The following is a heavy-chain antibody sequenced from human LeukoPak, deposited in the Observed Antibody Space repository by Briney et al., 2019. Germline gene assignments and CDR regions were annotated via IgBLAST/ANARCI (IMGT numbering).Heavy chain of an antibody. CDR2: ISYDGSNK. J-gene: IGHJ1*01. CDR3: AKDLLYYGPGTYYNAAEYFQF. D-gene: IGHD3-10*01. Sequence: GGSPRLSCAASGLTFSSYAMHWVRQAPGKGLEWVSVISYDGSNKDYADSVKGRFTISRDNSRNTLSLQMNSLRPEDTAVYYCAKDLLYYGPGTYYNAAEYFQFWGQGTQVTVSS. V-gene: IGHV3-30*18. CDR1: GLTFSSYA.